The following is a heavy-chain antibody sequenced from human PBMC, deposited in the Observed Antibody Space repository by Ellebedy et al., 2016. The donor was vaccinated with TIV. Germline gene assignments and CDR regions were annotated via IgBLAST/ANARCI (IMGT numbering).Heavy chain of an antibody. V-gene: IGHV3-23*01. CDR2: ISGSGGST. CDR3: AKGSRRVRGGIDY. CDR1: GFTFSSYA. J-gene: IGHJ4*02. D-gene: IGHD3-10*01. Sequence: GESLKISXAASGFTFSSYAMSWVRQAPGKGLEWVSAISGSGGSTYYADSVKGRFTISRDNSKNTLYLQMNSLRAEDTAVYYCAKGSRRVRGGIDYWGQGTLVTVSS.